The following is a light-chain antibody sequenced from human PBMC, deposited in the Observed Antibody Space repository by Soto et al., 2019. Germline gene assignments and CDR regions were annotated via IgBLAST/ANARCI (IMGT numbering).Light chain of an antibody. CDR2: KAS. CDR1: QTIRSW. CDR3: QHYNNYLLT. Sequence: DIQMTQSPSTLSASVGDRVIITCRASQTIRSWLAWYQQKPGKAPKLLIYKASSLESGVPSRFSGSGSGTEFTLTISSLQPDDFATYYCQHYNNYLLTFGGGTKVEIK. J-gene: IGKJ4*01. V-gene: IGKV1-5*03.